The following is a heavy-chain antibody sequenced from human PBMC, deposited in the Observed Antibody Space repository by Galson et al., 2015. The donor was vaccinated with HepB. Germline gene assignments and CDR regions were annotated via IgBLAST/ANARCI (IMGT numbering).Heavy chain of an antibody. D-gene: IGHD2-15*01. CDR3: ARDLLGYCSGGSCYRDHYYYYYGMDV. J-gene: IGHJ6*02. Sequence: SVKVSCKASGGTFSSYTISWVRQAPGQGLEWMGRIIPILGIANYAQKFQGRVTITADKSTSTAYMELSSLRSEDTAVYYCARDLLGYCSGGSCYRDHYYYYYGMDVWGQGTTVTVSS. CDR1: GGTFSSYT. CDR2: IIPILGIA. V-gene: IGHV1-69*04.